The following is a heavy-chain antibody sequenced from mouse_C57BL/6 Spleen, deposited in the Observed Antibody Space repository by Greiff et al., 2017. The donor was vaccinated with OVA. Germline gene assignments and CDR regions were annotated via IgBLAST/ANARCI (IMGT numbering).Heavy chain of an antibody. D-gene: IGHD1-1*01. J-gene: IGHJ1*03. CDR2: IYPGDGDT. CDR1: GYAFSSYW. V-gene: IGHV1-80*01. CDR3: AIHPSITTVVATDWYFDV. Sequence: VQLQQSGAELVKPGASVKISCKASGYAFSSYWMNWVKQRPGKGLEWIGQIYPGDGDTNYNGKFKGKATLTAEKSYSTAYMQLSSLTSEDSAVYFWAIHPSITTVVATDWYFDVWGTGTTVTVSS.